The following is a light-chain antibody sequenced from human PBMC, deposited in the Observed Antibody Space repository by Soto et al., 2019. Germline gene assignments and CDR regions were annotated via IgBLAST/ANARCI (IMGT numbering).Light chain of an antibody. Sequence: DIVVTQSPGTLSLSPGERATLSCRAIQTVTNNYLAWYQRKPGQAPRLLIYGASSRATDIPDRLSRSGSGTDVTLTITRLDPEDFAVYFCQRYAGSPSTFGHGTKVEIK. V-gene: IGKV3-20*01. J-gene: IGKJ1*01. CDR1: QTVTNNY. CDR2: GAS. CDR3: QRYAGSPST.